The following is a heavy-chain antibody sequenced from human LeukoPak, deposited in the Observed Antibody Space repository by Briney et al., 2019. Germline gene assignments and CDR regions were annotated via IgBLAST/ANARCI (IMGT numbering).Heavy chain of an antibody. D-gene: IGHD3-22*01. CDR2: INWNGGST. J-gene: IGHJ4*02. V-gene: IGHV3-20*04. Sequence: GGSLRLSCAASGFTFSSYGMSWVRQAPGKGLEWVSGINWNGGSTVYADSVKGRFTISRDNAKNSLYLQMNSLRAEDTALYYCAREFVAIGTYYYDSSGYLPFDYWGQGTLVTVSS. CDR3: AREFVAIGTYYYDSSGYLPFDY. CDR1: GFTFSSYG.